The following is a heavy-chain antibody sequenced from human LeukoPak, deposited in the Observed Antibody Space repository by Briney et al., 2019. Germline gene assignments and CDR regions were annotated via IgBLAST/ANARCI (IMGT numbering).Heavy chain of an antibody. CDR2: ISYDGNNK. V-gene: IGHV3-30*18. Sequence: GRSLRLSCAASGFTFSDYGMHWVRQAPGKGLEWVAVISYDGNNKYYVDSVKGLFTISRDNSKNTLYLQMNSLRAKDTAVYYCAKGITSNDAFDIWGQGTMVTVSS. CDR1: GFTFSDYG. CDR3: AKGITSNDAFDI. D-gene: IGHD3-10*01. J-gene: IGHJ3*02.